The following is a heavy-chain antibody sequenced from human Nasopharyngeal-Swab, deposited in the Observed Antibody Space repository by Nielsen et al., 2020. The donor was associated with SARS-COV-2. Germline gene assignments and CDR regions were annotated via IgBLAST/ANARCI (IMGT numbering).Heavy chain of an antibody. CDR2: IYYSGTT. Sequence: SETLSLTCTVSGGSFSSSYYFWSWIRQPPGKGLEWIANIYYSGTTYYNPSLRSRVAISLDTSKNQFSLKLSSVTAADTAVYYCAREPRALDFWGQGTMVTVSS. D-gene: IGHD1-26*01. V-gene: IGHV4-39*01. CDR3: AREPRALDF. J-gene: IGHJ3*01. CDR1: GGSFSSSYYF.